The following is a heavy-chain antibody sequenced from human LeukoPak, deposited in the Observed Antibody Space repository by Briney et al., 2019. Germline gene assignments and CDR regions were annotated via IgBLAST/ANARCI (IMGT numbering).Heavy chain of an antibody. V-gene: IGHV3-7*01. Sequence: PGGSLRLSCAASGFTFSSYWMSWVRQAPGKGLEWVANIKQDGSEKYYVDSVKGRFTISRDNAKNSLYLQMNSLRAEDTAVYYCAREGYYDSSGYYSFDYWGQGTLVTVYS. CDR3: AREGYYDSSGYYSFDY. CDR1: GFTFSSYW. J-gene: IGHJ4*01. CDR2: IKQDGSEK. D-gene: IGHD3-22*01.